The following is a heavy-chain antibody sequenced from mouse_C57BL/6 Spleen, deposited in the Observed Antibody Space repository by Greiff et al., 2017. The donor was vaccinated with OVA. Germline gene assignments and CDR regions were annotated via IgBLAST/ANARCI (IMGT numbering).Heavy chain of an antibody. Sequence: EVKLVESEGGLVQPGSSMKLSCTASGFTFSDYYMAWVRQVPEKGLEWVANINYDGSSTYYLDSLKSRFIISRDNAKNILYLQMSSLKSEDTATYYCARVDGSWFAYWGQGTLVTVSA. CDR1: GFTFSDYY. D-gene: IGHD2-3*01. V-gene: IGHV5-16*01. J-gene: IGHJ3*01. CDR2: INYDGSST. CDR3: ARVDGSWFAY.